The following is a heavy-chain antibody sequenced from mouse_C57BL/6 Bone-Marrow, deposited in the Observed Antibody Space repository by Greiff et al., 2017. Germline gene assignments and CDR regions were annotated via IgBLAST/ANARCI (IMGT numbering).Heavy chain of an antibody. J-gene: IGHJ4*01. CDR1: GFSLTSYG. Sequence: VQLQQSGPGLVQPSQCLSISCTVSGFSLTSYGVHWVRQSPGKGLEWLGVIWSGGSTDYNAAFISRLSISKDNSKSQVFFKMNSLQADDTAIYYCASEEYYYAMDYWGQGTSVTVSA. V-gene: IGHV2-2*01. CDR3: ASEEYYYAMDY. CDR2: IWSGGST.